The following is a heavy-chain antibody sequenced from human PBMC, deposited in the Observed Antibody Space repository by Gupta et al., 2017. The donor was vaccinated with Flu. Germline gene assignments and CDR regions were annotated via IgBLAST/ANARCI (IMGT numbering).Heavy chain of an antibody. J-gene: IGHJ4*02. CDR3: SWELLHEGDY. CDR2: ISDSGGST. D-gene: IGHD1-26*01. CDR1: GFTFSRYA. V-gene: IGHV3-23*01. Sequence: EVQLLESGGGLVQPGGSLRRSCAASGFTFSRYALSWVSQAPGKGLEWVSAISDSGGSTYYADSVKGRFTISRDNSKNTLYLQMNSLRAEDTAVYYCSWELLHEGDYWGQGTLVTGSS.